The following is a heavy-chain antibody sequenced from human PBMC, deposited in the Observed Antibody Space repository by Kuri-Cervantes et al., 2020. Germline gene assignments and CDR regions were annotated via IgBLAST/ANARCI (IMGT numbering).Heavy chain of an antibody. D-gene: IGHD2-2*01. CDR1: GYTFTSYG. CDR3: ARVVVVPAAGEYYYYMDV. Sequence: ASVKVSCKASGYTFTSYGISWVRQAPGQGLEWMGWISAYNGNTNYAQKLQGRVTMTTDTSTSTAYMELRSLRSEDTAVYYCARVVVVPAAGEYYYYMDVWGKGTTVTVSS. J-gene: IGHJ6*03. CDR2: ISAYNGNT. V-gene: IGHV1-18*01.